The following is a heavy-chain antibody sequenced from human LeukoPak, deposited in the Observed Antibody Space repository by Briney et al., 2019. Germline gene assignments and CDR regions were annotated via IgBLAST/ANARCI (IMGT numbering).Heavy chain of an antibody. CDR2: IYTSGST. CDR3: AKEGYDSSGYYAFGY. Sequence: SETLSLTCTVSGGSISSDYWSWIRQPAGKGLGWIGRIYTSGSTSYNPSLKSRVTMSVDTSKRQISLRLSSVTAADTAVYYCAKEGYDSSGYYAFGYWGQGTLVTVSS. D-gene: IGHD3-22*01. CDR1: GGSISSDY. J-gene: IGHJ4*02. V-gene: IGHV4-4*07.